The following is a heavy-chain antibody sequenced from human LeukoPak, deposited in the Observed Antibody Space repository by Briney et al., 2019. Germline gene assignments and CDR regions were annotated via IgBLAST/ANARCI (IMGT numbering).Heavy chain of an antibody. Sequence: PGGSLRLSCAASGFTVSSNYMSWVRQAPGKGLGWVSVIYSGGSTYYADSVKGRFTISRDNSKNTLYLQMNSLRAEDTAVYYCARAPWVLRMDVWGQGTTVTVSS. CDR1: GFTVSSNY. CDR3: ARAPWVLRMDV. CDR2: IYSGGST. D-gene: IGHD3-16*01. V-gene: IGHV3-53*01. J-gene: IGHJ6*02.